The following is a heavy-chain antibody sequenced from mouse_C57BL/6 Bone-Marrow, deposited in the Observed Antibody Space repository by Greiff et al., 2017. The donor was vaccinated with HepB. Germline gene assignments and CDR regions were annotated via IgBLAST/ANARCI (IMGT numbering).Heavy chain of an antibody. J-gene: IGHJ4*01. CDR1: GYTFTSYW. D-gene: IGHD2-3*01. CDR3: AMDGYFPYAMDY. CDR2: IDPSDSYT. V-gene: IGHV1-50*01. Sequence: QVQLQQPGAELVKPGASVKLSCKASGYTFTSYWMQWVKQRPGQGLEWIGEIDPSDSYTNYNQKFKGKATLTVDTSSSTAYMQLSSLTSEDSAVYYCAMDGYFPYAMDYWGQGTAVTVSS.